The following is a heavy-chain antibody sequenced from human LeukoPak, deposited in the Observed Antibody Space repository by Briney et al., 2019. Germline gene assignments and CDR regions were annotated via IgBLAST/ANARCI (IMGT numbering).Heavy chain of an antibody. V-gene: IGHV1-18*01. CDR1: GYSLSSNG. D-gene: IGHD4-11*01. CDR2: ISDYSGNA. Sequence: ASVKVSCKASGYSLSSNGISWARQAPGQGLEWMGWISDYSGNAKYAQNFQDRVTLTTDRSTNTAYMELRSLRSDDTAVYYCAREGATDYYFDPWGQGTLVTVSS. J-gene: IGHJ4*02. CDR3: AREGATDYYFDP.